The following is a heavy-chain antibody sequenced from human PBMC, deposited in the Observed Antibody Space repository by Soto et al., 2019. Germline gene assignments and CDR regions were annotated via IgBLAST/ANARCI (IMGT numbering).Heavy chain of an antibody. CDR2: ISSNGGST. D-gene: IGHD5-12*01. CDR3: ARSPGDGYNPPDY. CDR1: GFTFSSYA. V-gene: IGHV3-64*01. Sequence: EVQLVESGGGLVQPGGSLRLSCAASGFTFSSYAMHWVRQAPGKGLEYVSAISSNGGSTYYANSVKGRFTISRDNSKNTLYLQMGSLRAEDMAVYHCARSPGDGYNPPDYWGQGTLVTVSS. J-gene: IGHJ4*02.